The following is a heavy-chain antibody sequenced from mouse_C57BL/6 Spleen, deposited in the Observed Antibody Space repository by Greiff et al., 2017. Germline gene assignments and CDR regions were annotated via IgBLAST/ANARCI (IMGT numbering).Heavy chain of an antibody. CDR3: AGGGYYGGFAY. Sequence: QVQLQQPGAELVRPGSSVKLSCKASGYTFTSYWMHWVKQRPIQGLEWIGNIDPSDSETHYNQKFKDKATLTVDKSSSTAYMQLSSLTSEDSAVYYCAGGGYYGGFAYWGQGTLVTVSA. D-gene: IGHD1-1*01. CDR1: GYTFTSYW. V-gene: IGHV1-52*01. CDR2: IDPSDSET. J-gene: IGHJ3*01.